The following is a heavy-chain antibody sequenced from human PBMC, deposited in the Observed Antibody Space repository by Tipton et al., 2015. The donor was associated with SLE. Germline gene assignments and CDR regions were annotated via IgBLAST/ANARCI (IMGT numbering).Heavy chain of an antibody. CDR3: ARVPDMAYDILTGYYGNWFDP. J-gene: IGHJ5*02. CDR1: GGSISSGGYF. CDR2: IYYTGSP. Sequence: TLSLTCTISGGSISSGGYFWGWIRQPPGKGLEWIGSIYYTGSPYYNPSLKSRVTMSADTSKNQFSLKLSSVTAADTAVYYCARVPDMAYDILTGYYGNWFDPWGQGTLVTVSS. D-gene: IGHD3-9*01. V-gene: IGHV4-39*01.